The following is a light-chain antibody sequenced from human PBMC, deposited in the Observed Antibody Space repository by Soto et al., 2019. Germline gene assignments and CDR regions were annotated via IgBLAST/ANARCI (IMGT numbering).Light chain of an antibody. J-gene: IGKJ5*01. CDR2: AAS. Sequence: DLQLTQSPSFLSASVGDRVTITCRASQGISSYLAWYQQKPGKAPKLLIYAASTLQSGVPSRFSGSGSGTEFPLTISSLQPEDFATYYCQHLDSYSTFGQGTRLEIK. V-gene: IGKV1-9*01. CDR3: QHLDSYST. CDR1: QGISSY.